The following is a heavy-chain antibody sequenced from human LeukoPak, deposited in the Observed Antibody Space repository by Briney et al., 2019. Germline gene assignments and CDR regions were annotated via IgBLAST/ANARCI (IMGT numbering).Heavy chain of an antibody. D-gene: IGHD5-12*01. CDR1: GGSFSGYY. V-gene: IGHV4-34*01. CDR3: ARGADIVATIGEEPIQLWSHFDY. CDR2: INHSGST. J-gene: IGHJ4*02. Sequence: KASETLSLTCAVYGGSFSGYYWSWIRQPPGKVLEWIGEINHSGSTNYNPSLKSRVTISVDTSKNQFSLKLSSVTAADTAVYYCARGADIVATIGEEPIQLWSHFDYWGQGTLVTVSS.